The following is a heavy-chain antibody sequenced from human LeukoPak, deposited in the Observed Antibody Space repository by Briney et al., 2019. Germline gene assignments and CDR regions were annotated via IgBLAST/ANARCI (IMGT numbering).Heavy chain of an antibody. D-gene: IGHD2-21*02. CDR2: IYYSGST. CDR3: AGSLPYCGGDCYPTYYYYYGMDV. J-gene: IGHJ6*02. CDR1: GGSISSSSYY. Sequence: SETLSLTCTVSGGSISSSSYYWGWIRQPPGKGLEWIGSIYYSGSTYYNPSLKSRVTISVDTSKNQFSLKLSSVTAADTAVYYCAGSLPYCGGDCYPTYYYYYGMDVWGQGTTVTVSS. V-gene: IGHV4-39*01.